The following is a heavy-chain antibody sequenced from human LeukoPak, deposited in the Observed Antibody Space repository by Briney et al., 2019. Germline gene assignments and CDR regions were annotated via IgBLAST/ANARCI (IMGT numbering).Heavy chain of an antibody. V-gene: IGHV4-39*01. J-gene: IGHJ2*01. CDR1: GGSISGSSYY. Sequence: ASETLSLTCTVSGGSISGSSYYWGWIRQPPGKGLEWIGNVYYSGTTYYNPSLKSRVTISVDTSKNQFSLKLTSVTAADTAVYYCARGVTMIVVVIHDWYFDLWGRGTLVTVSS. CDR2: VYYSGTT. D-gene: IGHD3-22*01. CDR3: ARGVTMIVVVIHDWYFDL.